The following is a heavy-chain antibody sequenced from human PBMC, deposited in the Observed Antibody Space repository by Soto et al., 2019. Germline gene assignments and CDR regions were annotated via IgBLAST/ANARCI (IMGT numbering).Heavy chain of an antibody. Sequence: QVQLVQSGAEVKKPGSSVKVSCKASGGTFSSYAISWVRQAPGQGLEWMGGIIPIFGTANYAQKFQGRVTITADESTSTAYMELSSLRSEDTAVYYCGRGEAGEQQLFFFFDYWGQGTLVTVSS. CDR2: IIPIFGTA. J-gene: IGHJ4*02. CDR1: GGTFSSYA. V-gene: IGHV1-69*01. CDR3: GRGEAGEQQLFFFFDY. D-gene: IGHD6-13*01.